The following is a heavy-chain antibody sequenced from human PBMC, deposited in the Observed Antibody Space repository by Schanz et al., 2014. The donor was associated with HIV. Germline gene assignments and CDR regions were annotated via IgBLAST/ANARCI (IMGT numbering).Heavy chain of an antibody. CDR2: ISHDGTNK. CDR1: GFSFDSFG. Sequence: QVHLVESGGGVVQPGRSLRLSCVASGFSFDSFGMHWVRQAPGKALEWVAVISHDGTNKFYAGSVKDRFTISRDNAKNTLYVQIRSLRNEDTAVYYCVKGERIGYRIEVTGPTFDYWGQGTLVTVSS. V-gene: IGHV3-30*18. D-gene: IGHD3-22*01. J-gene: IGHJ4*02. CDR3: VKGERIGYRIEVTGPTFDY.